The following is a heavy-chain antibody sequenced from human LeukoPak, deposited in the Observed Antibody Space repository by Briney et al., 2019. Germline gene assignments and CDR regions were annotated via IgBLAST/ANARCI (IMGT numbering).Heavy chain of an antibody. CDR2: IKQDGSEK. CDR1: GFTFSSYA. Sequence: GGSLRLSCAASGFTFSSYAMSWVRQAPGKGLEWVANIKQDGSEKYYVDSVKGRFTISRDNAKNSLYLQMNSLRAEDTAVYYCAKSNYDSSGYDAFDIWGQGTMVTVSS. D-gene: IGHD3-22*01. J-gene: IGHJ3*02. V-gene: IGHV3-7*03. CDR3: AKSNYDSSGYDAFDI.